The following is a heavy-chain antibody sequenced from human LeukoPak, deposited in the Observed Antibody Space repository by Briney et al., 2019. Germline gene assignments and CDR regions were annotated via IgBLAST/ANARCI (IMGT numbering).Heavy chain of an antibody. CDR3: GKDAIVGYFYYYYMDV. CDR1: GGSISSHY. V-gene: IGHV4-59*11. D-gene: IGHD2-15*01. Sequence: SETLSLTCTVSGGSISSHYWTWIRQSPVKGLEWIGDISNSGSTSYNPSLKSRVTISIDTSKNQFSLKLSSVTAADTSVYYCGKDAIVGYFYYYYMDVWGKGTTVTVSS. CDR2: ISNSGST. J-gene: IGHJ6*03.